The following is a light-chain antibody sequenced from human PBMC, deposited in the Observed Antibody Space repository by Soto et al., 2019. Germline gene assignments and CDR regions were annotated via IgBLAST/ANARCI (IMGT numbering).Light chain of an antibody. Sequence: DIQMTQSPASLSASVGDTVTITCRASQDIADYLAWYQQKPVQVPNLLIYAESTLQSGVPYRLTGSGSGTDFNLTITGLQPEDFATYYCQNYNSAPWTFGRGTKVDI. V-gene: IGKV1-27*01. CDR1: QDIADY. CDR2: AES. CDR3: QNYNSAPWT. J-gene: IGKJ1*01.